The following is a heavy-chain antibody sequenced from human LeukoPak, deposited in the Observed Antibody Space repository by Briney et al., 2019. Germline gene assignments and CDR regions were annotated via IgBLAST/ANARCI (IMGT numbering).Heavy chain of an antibody. Sequence: VASVKVSCKTSGYSENFYGITRARQVAGQGLEWMGWISAQHGQTEYAPNSQDRVTMTTDTYTNTAYMELRSLRSDDTAVYYCAGSLGYCTSNVCYLKYWGQGTLVTVSS. D-gene: IGHD2-8*01. CDR1: GYSENFYG. V-gene: IGHV1-18*01. CDR3: AGSLGYCTSNVCYLKY. CDR2: ISAQHGQT. J-gene: IGHJ4*02.